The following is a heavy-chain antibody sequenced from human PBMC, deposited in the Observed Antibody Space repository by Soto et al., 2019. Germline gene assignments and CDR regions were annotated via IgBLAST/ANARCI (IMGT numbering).Heavy chain of an antibody. D-gene: IGHD5-18*01. J-gene: IGHJ6*02. CDR3: AKANTAMVPDYYYAMDV. V-gene: IGHV3-9*01. CDR2: ISWNSGSI. Sequence: EVQLVESGGGLVQPGRSLRLSCAASGFTFDDFAMHWVRQAPGKGLEWVSGISWNSGSIGYAESVKGRFTISRDNAKNSLYLQMTSLGAEDTALYYCAKANTAMVPDYYYAMDVWGQGTTVTVSS. CDR1: GFTFDDFA.